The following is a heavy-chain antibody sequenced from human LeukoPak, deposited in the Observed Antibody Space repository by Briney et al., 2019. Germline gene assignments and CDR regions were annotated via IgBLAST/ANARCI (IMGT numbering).Heavy chain of an antibody. CDR3: ARAMTTVTTRSSHYYYMDV. CDR2: IIPILGIA. V-gene: IGHV1-69*02. J-gene: IGHJ6*03. D-gene: IGHD4-17*01. CDR1: GYTFTSYY. Sequence: SVKVSCKASGYTFTSYYMHWVRQAPGQGLEWMGRIIPILGIANYAQKFQGRVTITADKSTSTAYMELSSLRSEDTAVYYCARAMTTVTTRSSHYYYMDVWGKGTTVTVSS.